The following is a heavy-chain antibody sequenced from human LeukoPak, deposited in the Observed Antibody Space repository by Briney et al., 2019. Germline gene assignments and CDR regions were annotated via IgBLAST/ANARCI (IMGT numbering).Heavy chain of an antibody. Sequence: GASVKVSCKASGYTFTGYYMNWVRQAPGQGLEWMGWINPNSGGTNYAQKFQGRVTMTRDTSISTAYMELSRLRSDDTAVYYCARVPSYYDSSGYLYYFDYWGQGTLVTVSS. CDR2: INPNSGGT. CDR3: ARVPSYYDSSGYLYYFDY. V-gene: IGHV1-2*02. D-gene: IGHD3-22*01. CDR1: GYTFTGYY. J-gene: IGHJ4*02.